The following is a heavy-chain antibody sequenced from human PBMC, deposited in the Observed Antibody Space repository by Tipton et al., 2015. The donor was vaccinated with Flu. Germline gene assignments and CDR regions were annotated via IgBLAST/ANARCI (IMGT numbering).Heavy chain of an antibody. V-gene: IGHV5-51*03. CDR1: GYSFTTYW. Sequence: QLVQSGAEMKKPGESLKISCKGSGYSFTTYWIHWVRQMPGKELEWMGSIFPGNSDTRYSPSFQGQVTMSVDKSISTAYLQWSRLTASDTGMYYCAAAVAAYAFDIWGQGTMVTVSS. J-gene: IGHJ3*02. CDR2: IFPGNSDT. D-gene: IGHD6-19*01. CDR3: AAAVAAYAFDI.